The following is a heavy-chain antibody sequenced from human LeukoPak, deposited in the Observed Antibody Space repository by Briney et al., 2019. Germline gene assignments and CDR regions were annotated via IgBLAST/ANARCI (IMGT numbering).Heavy chain of an antibody. CDR3: AFGYSYGRFDY. V-gene: IGHV3-30*03. D-gene: IGHD5-18*01. J-gene: IGHJ4*02. Sequence: GGPLRLSCAASGFTFSSYSMNWVRQAPGKGLEWVAVISYDGSNKYYADSVKGRFTISRDNSKNTLYLQMNSLRAEDTAVYYCAFGYSYGRFDYWGQGTLVTVSS. CDR2: ISYDGSNK. CDR1: GFTFSSYS.